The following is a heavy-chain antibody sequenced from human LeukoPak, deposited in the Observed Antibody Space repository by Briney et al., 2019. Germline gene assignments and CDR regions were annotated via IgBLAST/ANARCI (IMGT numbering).Heavy chain of an antibody. V-gene: IGHV1-69*05. D-gene: IGHD2-2*03. Sequence: SVKVSCKASGGTFNSYAISWVRQAPGQGLEWMGGIIPIFGSANYAQTFQGRVTITTDESTSTAYMDLSSLRSEDTAVYYCARTLDIVVVPAAKVQGYYYYMDVWGKGTTVTVSS. J-gene: IGHJ6*03. CDR1: GGTFNSYA. CDR3: ARTLDIVVVPAAKVQGYYYYMDV. CDR2: IIPIFGSA.